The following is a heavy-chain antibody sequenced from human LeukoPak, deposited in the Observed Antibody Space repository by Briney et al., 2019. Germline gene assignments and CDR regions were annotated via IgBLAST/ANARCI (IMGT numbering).Heavy chain of an antibody. V-gene: IGHV4-61*02. Sequence: NPSETLSLTCTVSGGSISSGSYHWSWIRQPAGKGLEWIGRIYTSGSTNYNPSLKSRVTISVDTSKNQFSLKLSSVTAADTAVYYCARSPAAAEDHAFDIWGQGTMVTVSS. CDR2: IYTSGST. CDR1: GGSISSGSYH. J-gene: IGHJ3*02. D-gene: IGHD6-13*01. CDR3: ARSPAAAEDHAFDI.